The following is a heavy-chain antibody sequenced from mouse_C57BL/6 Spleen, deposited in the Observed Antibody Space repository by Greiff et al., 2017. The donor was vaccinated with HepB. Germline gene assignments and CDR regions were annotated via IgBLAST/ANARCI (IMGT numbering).Heavy chain of an antibody. CDR1: GYAFSSSW. CDR2: IYPGDGDT. J-gene: IGHJ2*01. CDR3: ARRAFYGSGFDY. D-gene: IGHD1-1*01. V-gene: IGHV1-82*01. Sequence: QVQLQQSGPELVKPGASVKISCKASGYAFSSSWMNWVKQRPGKGLEWIGRIYPGDGDTNYNGKFKGKATLTADKSSSTAYMQLSSLTSEDSAVYFCARRAFYGSGFDYWGQGTTLTVSS.